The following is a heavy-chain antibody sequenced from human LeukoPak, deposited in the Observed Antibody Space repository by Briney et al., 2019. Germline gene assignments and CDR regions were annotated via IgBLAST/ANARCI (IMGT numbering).Heavy chain of an antibody. CDR1: AGSVTSMSY. CDR3: AREGGPYRSLDF. V-gene: IGHV4-4*02. Sequence: SETLSLTCAGSAGSVTSMSYWTWVRQPPGKGLEWIGADNLQAFTTYNPSLMGRVAISVDTCENHISLQLPSVTATATSAYYTAREGGPYRSLDFWGQGTLVTVSS. J-gene: IGHJ4*02. CDR2: DNLQAFT.